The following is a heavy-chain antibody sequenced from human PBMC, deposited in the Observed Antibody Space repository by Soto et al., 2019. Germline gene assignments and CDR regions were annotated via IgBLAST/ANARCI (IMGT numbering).Heavy chain of an antibody. CDR1: GGSISSSSFH. Sequence: SETLSLTCTVSGGSISSSSFHWGWIRQPPGKGLEWIGSIYYSGSTYYSPSLKSRVTISVDTSKNQFSLKLTSVTTADTAVYFCARSFCTDTSCSIFDSWGLGTLVTVSS. V-gene: IGHV4-39*01. D-gene: IGHD2-2*01. J-gene: IGHJ4*01. CDR2: IYYSGST. CDR3: ARSFCTDTSCSIFDS.